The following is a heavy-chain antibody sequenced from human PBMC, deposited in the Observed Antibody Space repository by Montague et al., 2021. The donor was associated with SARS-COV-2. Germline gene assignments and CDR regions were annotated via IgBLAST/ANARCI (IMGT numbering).Heavy chain of an antibody. D-gene: IGHD3-10*01. V-gene: IGHV4-39*02. CDR2: IYYSGTT. CDR1: SGSIISSGYY. J-gene: IGHJ4*02. CDR3: ARGMIRGVTTPFDY. Sequence: SETLSLTCSVSSGSIISSGYYRGWIRQPPGKELEWIGNIYYSGTTXYXXXXKXRGTISVDTSKNHLSLRLSSVTAADTAVYFCARGMIRGVTTPFDYWGQGSQVTVSS.